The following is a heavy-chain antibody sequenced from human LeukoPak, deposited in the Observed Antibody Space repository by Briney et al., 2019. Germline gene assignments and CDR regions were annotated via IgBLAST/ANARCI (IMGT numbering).Heavy chain of an antibody. D-gene: IGHD3-10*01. CDR2: TYYSGST. Sequence: SETLSLTCTVSGGSISSYYWSWIRQPPGKGLEWIGYTYYSGSTNYNPSLKSRVTISVDTSKTQFSLTLSSVTASDTAVYYCARYGSGSYSFGMDVWGQGTTVTVSS. J-gene: IGHJ6*02. CDR3: ARYGSGSYSFGMDV. CDR1: GGSISSYY. V-gene: IGHV4-59*08.